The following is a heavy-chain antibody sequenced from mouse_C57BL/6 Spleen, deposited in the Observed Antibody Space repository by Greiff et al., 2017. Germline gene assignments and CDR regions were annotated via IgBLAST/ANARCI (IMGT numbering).Heavy chain of an antibody. CDR3: ARDNYYGSFAY. Sequence: EVKVVESGGGLVQSGRSLRLSCATSGFTFSDFYMEWVRQAPGKGLEWIAASRNKANDSSTAYSASVKGRFIVSRDTSQSILYLQMNALRAEDTAIYYCARDNYYGSFAYWGQGTLVTVSA. J-gene: IGHJ3*01. CDR2: SRNKANDSST. D-gene: IGHD1-1*01. CDR1: GFTFSDFY. V-gene: IGHV7-1*01.